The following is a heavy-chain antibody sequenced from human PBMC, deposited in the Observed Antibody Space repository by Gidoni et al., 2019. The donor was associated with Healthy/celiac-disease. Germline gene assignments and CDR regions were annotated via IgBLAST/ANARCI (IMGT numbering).Heavy chain of an antibody. CDR3: ATKALGFGSSWWPWYFDL. Sequence: QVQLVQSGAEVKKPGASVKVSCKVSGYTLTELSMHWVRQAPGKGLEWMGGFDPEDGETIYAQKFQGRVTMTEDTSTDTAYMELSSLRSEDTAVYYCATKALGFGSSWWPWYFDLWGRGTLVTVSS. J-gene: IGHJ2*01. D-gene: IGHD6-13*01. CDR2: FDPEDGET. V-gene: IGHV1-24*01. CDR1: GYTLTELS.